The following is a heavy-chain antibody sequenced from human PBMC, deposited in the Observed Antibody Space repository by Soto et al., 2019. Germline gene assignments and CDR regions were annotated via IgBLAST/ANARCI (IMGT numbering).Heavy chain of an antibody. Sequence: GVSLRLSCAVSGFTFSSFGMNWVRQAPGKGLEWISYITGDSSTRHYADFVKGRFTISRDNAKNSLYLQMNSLRDEDTAVYFCARDPDGIIDFDYWGQGTQVTVS. CDR1: GFTFSSFG. J-gene: IGHJ4*02. V-gene: IGHV3-48*02. CDR3: ARDPDGIIDFDY. CDR2: ITGDSSTR. D-gene: IGHD3-10*01.